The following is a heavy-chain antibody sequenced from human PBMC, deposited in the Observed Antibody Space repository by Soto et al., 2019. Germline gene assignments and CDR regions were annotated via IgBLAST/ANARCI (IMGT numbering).Heavy chain of an antibody. CDR1: GYTFTGYY. Sequence: ASVEVSCRASGYTFTGYYMHWVRQAPGQGLEWMGWINPNSGGTNYAQKFQGRVTMTRDTSISTAYMELSRLRSDDTAVYYCARGQTGTHYGMDVWGQGTTVTVSS. V-gene: IGHV1-2*02. CDR2: INPNSGGT. J-gene: IGHJ6*02. D-gene: IGHD1-7*01. CDR3: ARGQTGTHYGMDV.